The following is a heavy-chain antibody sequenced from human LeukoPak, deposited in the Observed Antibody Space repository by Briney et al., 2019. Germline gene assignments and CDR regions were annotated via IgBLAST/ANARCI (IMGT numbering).Heavy chain of an antibody. CDR2: VYNSGST. V-gene: IGHV4-39*01. Sequence: SETLSLTCTVSGGSVSSSSYYWGWIRQPPGKGLEWIVSVYNSGSTYYNPSLKSRVTLSVDTSKNRFSLNLRSVTDADTAVYHCARSYCSSTSCYAVGAFDIWGQGTMVTVSS. D-gene: IGHD2-2*01. J-gene: IGHJ3*02. CDR1: GGSVSSSSYY. CDR3: ARSYCSSTSCYAVGAFDI.